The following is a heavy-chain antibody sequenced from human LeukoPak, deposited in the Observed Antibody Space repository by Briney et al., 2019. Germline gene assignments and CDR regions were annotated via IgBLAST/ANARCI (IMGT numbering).Heavy chain of an antibody. CDR2: IRYDGSNK. Sequence: PGGSLRLSCAPSGFTFSSYGMHWVRQAPGKGLEWVAFIRYDGSNKYYADSVKGRFTISRDNSKNTLYLQMNSLRAEDTAVYYCAKDSAAAGNYYYYMDVWGKGTTVTVSS. J-gene: IGHJ6*03. CDR1: GFTFSSYG. V-gene: IGHV3-30*02. CDR3: AKDSAAAGNYYYYMDV. D-gene: IGHD6-13*01.